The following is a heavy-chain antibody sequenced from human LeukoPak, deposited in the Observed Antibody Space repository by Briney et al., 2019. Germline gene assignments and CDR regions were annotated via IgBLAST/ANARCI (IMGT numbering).Heavy chain of an antibody. J-gene: IGHJ4*02. Sequence: SETLSLTCTVSGGSISTSYYWGWIRQPPGKGLEWIGSIFHSGSTYYSTSPKSRVTILVDTSKNQFSLKLSSVTAADTAVYYCARSDHYSTDYWGQGTLVTVSS. V-gene: IGHV4-38-2*02. CDR2: IFHSGST. CDR1: GGSISTSYY. CDR3: ARSDHYSTDY. D-gene: IGHD4-11*01.